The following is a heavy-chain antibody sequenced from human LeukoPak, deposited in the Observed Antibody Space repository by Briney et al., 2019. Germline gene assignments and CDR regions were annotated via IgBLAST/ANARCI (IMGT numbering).Heavy chain of an antibody. CDR3: AKDSTYYYDSAY. CDR1: GFTFSSYG. J-gene: IGHJ4*02. Sequence: GGSLRLSCAASGFTFSSYGMSWVRQAPGKGLEWVSAISGSGGSTYYAGSVKGRFTISRDNSKNTLYLQMNSLRAEDTAVYYCAKDSTYYYDSAYWGQGTLVTVSS. D-gene: IGHD3-22*01. CDR2: ISGSGGST. V-gene: IGHV3-23*01.